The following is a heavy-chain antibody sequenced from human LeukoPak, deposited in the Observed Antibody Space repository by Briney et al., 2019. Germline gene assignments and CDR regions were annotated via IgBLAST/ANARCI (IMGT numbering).Heavy chain of an antibody. V-gene: IGHV4-4*07. Sequence: KPSETLSLTCTVSGGSISSYYWSWIRQPAGKGLEWIGRIYTSGSTNYNPSLKSRVTMSVDTSKNQFSLKLSSVTAADTAFYYCAKTIVGTTRDYYNNMDVWGQGTTVTVSS. CDR1: GGSISSYY. CDR3: AKTIVGTTRDYYNNMDV. D-gene: IGHD1-26*01. CDR2: IYTSGST. J-gene: IGHJ6*03.